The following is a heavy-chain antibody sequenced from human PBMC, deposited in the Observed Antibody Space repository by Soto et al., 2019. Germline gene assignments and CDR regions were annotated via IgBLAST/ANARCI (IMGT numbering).Heavy chain of an antibody. CDR1: GGSISSGDYY. D-gene: IGHD3-22*01. Sequence: PSETLSLTCTVSGGSISSGDYYWSWIRQPPGKGLEWIGYIYYSGSTYYNPSLKSRVTISVDTSKNQFSLKPSSVTAADTAVYYCATGEPDSSGPRWDYWGQGTLVTVSS. V-gene: IGHV4-30-4*01. CDR2: IYYSGST. J-gene: IGHJ4*02. CDR3: ATGEPDSSGPRWDY.